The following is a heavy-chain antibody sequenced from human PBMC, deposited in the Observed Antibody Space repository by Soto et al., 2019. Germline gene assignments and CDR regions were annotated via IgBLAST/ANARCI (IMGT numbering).Heavy chain of an antibody. J-gene: IGHJ4*01. V-gene: IGHV4-38-2*02. Sequence: SETLSLTCAVSGYSISSGYSWGWIRQPPGKGLEWIGNIFHSGSTYYNPSLKSRVTIALDTSQNHFSLKLRSVTAADTAVYYCAREDYYDGSGYYYYFDYWGHGALVTVSS. D-gene: IGHD3-22*01. CDR3: AREDYYDGSGYYYYFDY. CDR2: IFHSGST. CDR1: GYSISSGYS.